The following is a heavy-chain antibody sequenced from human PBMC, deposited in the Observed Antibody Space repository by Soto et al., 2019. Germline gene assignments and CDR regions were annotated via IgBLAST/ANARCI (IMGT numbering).Heavy chain of an antibody. D-gene: IGHD3-22*01. V-gene: IGHV3-23*01. CDR3: AKEIFDSRGYYSDAFDI. CDR2: ISGSGVGT. CDR1: GFTFSNYA. Sequence: EVQLLESGGGLVHPGGSLRLSCAASGFTFSNYAMSWVRQAPGKGLEWVSAISGSGVGTYYPDSVKGRFTISIDNSKNTLSLQMNSLRAEDPAVYYCAKEIFDSRGYYSDAFDIWGQGTMVTVSS. J-gene: IGHJ3*02.